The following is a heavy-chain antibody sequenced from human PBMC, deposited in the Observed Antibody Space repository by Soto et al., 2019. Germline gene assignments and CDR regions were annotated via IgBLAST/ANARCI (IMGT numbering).Heavy chain of an antibody. J-gene: IGHJ4*02. V-gene: IGHV1-18*01. CDR3: ATASNMVSFDY. CDR2: ISAYNGNT. D-gene: IGHD2-21*01. Sequence: GSVKASCKASGYTFTSNGISWVRQAPGQGLEWMGWISAYNGNTNYAQKLQGRVTMTTDTSTSTAYMELRSLRSDDTAVYYCATASNMVSFDYWGQGTLVTVSS. CDR1: GYTFTSNG.